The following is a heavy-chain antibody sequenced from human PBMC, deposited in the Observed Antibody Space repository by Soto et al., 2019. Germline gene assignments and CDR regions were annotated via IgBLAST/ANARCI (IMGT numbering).Heavy chain of an antibody. CDR1: GYTFSSYG. Sequence: ASVKVSCKASGYTFSSYGISWVRQAPGQGLEWMGWISAYNGDTNSAQKVQGRVTMTTDTSTSTAYMQLRSLRSDDTAVYYCARDSGSYYRSYNYYGMDVWGQGTTVTVSS. D-gene: IGHD1-26*01. CDR3: ARDSGSYYRSYNYYGMDV. V-gene: IGHV1-18*01. CDR2: ISAYNGDT. J-gene: IGHJ6*02.